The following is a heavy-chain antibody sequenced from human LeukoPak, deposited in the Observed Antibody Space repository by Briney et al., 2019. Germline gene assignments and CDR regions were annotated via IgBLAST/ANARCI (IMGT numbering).Heavy chain of an antibody. CDR1: GFTFSSYA. D-gene: IGHD4-17*01. V-gene: IGHV3-23*01. CDR2: ISGSGGST. Sequence: PGGSLRLSCAASGFTFSSYAMSWVRQAPGKGLEWVSAISGSGGSTYYADSVKGGFTISRDNSKNTLYLQMNSLRAEDTAVYYCAKVASLYGDYVDYYYGMDVWGQGTTVTVSS. CDR3: AKVASLYGDYVDYYYGMDV. J-gene: IGHJ6*02.